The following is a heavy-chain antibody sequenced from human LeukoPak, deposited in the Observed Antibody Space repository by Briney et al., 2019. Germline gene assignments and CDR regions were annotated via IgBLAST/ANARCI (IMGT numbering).Heavy chain of an antibody. CDR3: ARDYGSNSGLDY. J-gene: IGHJ4*02. CDR1: GYTFTAYY. D-gene: IGHD4-23*01. CDR2: INPVNGGT. Sequence: ASEKVSCKASGYTFTAYYMHWVLQAPGQGLEWVGRINPVNGGTDYAQNFQGRVTMTRDTSISTAYMDLSSLKSDDTAVYYCARDYGSNSGLDYWGQGTLVTVSS. V-gene: IGHV1-2*06.